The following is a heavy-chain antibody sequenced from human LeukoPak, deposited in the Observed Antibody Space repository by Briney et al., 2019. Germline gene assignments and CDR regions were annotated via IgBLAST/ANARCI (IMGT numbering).Heavy chain of an antibody. CDR1: GFTFSSYA. V-gene: IGHV3-23*01. CDR3: AKRVWFGESNYYFDY. J-gene: IGHJ4*02. Sequence: GGSLRLSCAASGFTFSSYAMSWVRQAPGKGLEWVSAISGSGGSTYYADSVKGRFTISRDNSKNTLYLQMNSLRAEDTAVYYCAKRVWFGESNYYFDYWGQGTLVTVSS. D-gene: IGHD3-10*01. CDR2: ISGSGGST.